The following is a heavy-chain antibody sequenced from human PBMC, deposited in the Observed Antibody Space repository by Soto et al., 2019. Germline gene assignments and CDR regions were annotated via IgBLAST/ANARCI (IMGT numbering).Heavy chain of an antibody. J-gene: IGHJ4*02. Sequence: EVHLLESGGGLVQPGGSLRLSCAASGFTFSDYVMYWFRQPPGRGLEWVSAISASGDQTFYADSVQGRFTISRDNFKNTQYLEMSRLRVEDTAEYYCAKIMIGGDFGGDYWGQGTLVTVSS. CDR2: ISASGDQT. V-gene: IGHV3-23*01. CDR1: GFTFSDYV. D-gene: IGHD3-16*01. CDR3: AKIMIGGDFGGDY.